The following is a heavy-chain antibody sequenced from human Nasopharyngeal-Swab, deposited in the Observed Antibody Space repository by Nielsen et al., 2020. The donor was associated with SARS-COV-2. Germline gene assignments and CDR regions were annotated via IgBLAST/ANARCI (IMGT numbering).Heavy chain of an antibody. CDR2: ISYDGSNK. CDR1: GFTFSNYA. D-gene: IGHD5-18*01. Sequence: GESLKISWAASGFTFSNYAIHWVRQAPGKGLEWVGVISYDGSNKDYADSVKGRFTVSRDNSKDTLYLQMNSLRTEDTAVYYCARTQAGYSYVVYYYGMDVWGQGTTVTVSS. V-gene: IGHV3-30*04. CDR3: ARTQAGYSYVVYYYGMDV. J-gene: IGHJ6*02.